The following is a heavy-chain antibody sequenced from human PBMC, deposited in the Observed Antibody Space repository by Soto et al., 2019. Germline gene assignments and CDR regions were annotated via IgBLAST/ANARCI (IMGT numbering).Heavy chain of an antibody. CDR1: GGSISSYY. V-gene: IGHV4-59*01. CDR3: ARVRSRSLFDY. J-gene: IGHJ4*02. Sequence: SETLSLTCTVSGGSISSYYWSWIRQPPGKGLEWIGYIYYSGSTNYNPSLKSRVTISVDTSKNQFSLKLSSVTAADTAVYYCARVRSRSLFDYSGQGTLVTVSS. CDR2: IYYSGST. D-gene: IGHD6-6*01.